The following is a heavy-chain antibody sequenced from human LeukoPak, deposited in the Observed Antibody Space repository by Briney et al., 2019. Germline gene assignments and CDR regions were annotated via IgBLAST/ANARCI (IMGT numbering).Heavy chain of an antibody. CDR2: ISSSSSTI. CDR1: GFTFSSYS. V-gene: IGHV3-48*02. J-gene: IGHJ6*02. D-gene: IGHD3-3*01. CDR3: VRGDDFWSRQXXYYYXMDV. Sequence: GGSLRLSCAASGFTFSSYSMNWVRQAPGKGLEWVSYISSSSSTIYYADSVKGRFTISRDDAKNSLYLQVNSLRDGDTAVYYCVRGDDFWSRQXXYYYXMDVWGXGTTVTVS.